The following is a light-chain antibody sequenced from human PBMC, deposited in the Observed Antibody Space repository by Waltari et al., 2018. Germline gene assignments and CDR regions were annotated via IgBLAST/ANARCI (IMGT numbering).Light chain of an antibody. Sequence: EIVLTQSPGTLPLSPGERVTLSCRASQSVSSTYLAWYQQKPGQAPRLLIYDAADRAAGIPDRFSGSGSGTVFTLTISRLEPEDFAVYYCQYSACSPPSTFGQGTKLEIK. J-gene: IGKJ2*02. CDR3: QYSACSPPST. CDR2: DAA. V-gene: IGKV3-20*01. CDR1: QSVSSTY.